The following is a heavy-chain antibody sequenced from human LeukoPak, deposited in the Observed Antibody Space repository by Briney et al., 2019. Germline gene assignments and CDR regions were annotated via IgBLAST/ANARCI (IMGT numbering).Heavy chain of an antibody. Sequence: VASVKVSCKTSGYTFSAHYIHWVRQAPGQGLEWMGQINPNSGGTHFARKFQGRVTVTKDTAIRTVYLEFTRLRSDDSAVYYCARGVSSIYSGSYLLGRHWGQGTLVTVSS. J-gene: IGHJ4*02. D-gene: IGHD1-26*01. CDR3: ARGVSSIYSGSYLLGRH. CDR2: INPNSGGT. CDR1: GYTFSAHY. V-gene: IGHV1-2*06.